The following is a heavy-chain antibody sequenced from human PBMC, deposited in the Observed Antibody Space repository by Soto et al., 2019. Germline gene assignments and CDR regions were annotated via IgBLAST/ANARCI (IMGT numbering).Heavy chain of an antibody. Sequence: GASVKVSCKASGYTFTSYYMHWVRQAPGQGLEWMGIINPSGGSTSYAQKFQGRVTMTRDTSTSTVYMELSSLRSEATAVYYCARDLRGGVAVAGKSYYGMDGRGQGNTVTVSS. CDR3: ARDLRGGVAVAGKSYYGMDG. J-gene: IGHJ6*02. D-gene: IGHD6-19*01. V-gene: IGHV1-46*01. CDR2: INPSGGST. CDR1: GYTFTSYY.